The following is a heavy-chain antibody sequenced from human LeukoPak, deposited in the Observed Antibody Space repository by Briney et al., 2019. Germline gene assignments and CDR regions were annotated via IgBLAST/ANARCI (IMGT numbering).Heavy chain of an antibody. Sequence: PSETLSLTCAVYGGSFSGNYWSWIRQPPGKGLEWIGEVNHSGSTNYNPSLKSRVTMSIDTSKNQFSLNLKSVTAADTAVYYCAREKSIVVVPAPIYYYYYYMDVWGKGTTVTVSS. J-gene: IGHJ6*03. CDR2: VNHSGST. CDR3: AREKSIVVVPAPIYYYYYYMDV. D-gene: IGHD2-2*01. CDR1: GGSFSGNY. V-gene: IGHV4-34*01.